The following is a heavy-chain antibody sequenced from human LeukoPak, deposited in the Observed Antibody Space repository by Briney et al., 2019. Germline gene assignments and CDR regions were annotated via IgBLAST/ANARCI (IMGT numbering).Heavy chain of an antibody. CDR1: GGTFSSYA. J-gene: IGHJ6*03. CDR2: IIPIFGTA. D-gene: IGHD2-2*01. CDR3: ARVGVVVPADYYMDV. V-gene: IGHV1-69*13. Sequence: GASVKVSCKASGGTFSSYAISWVRQAPGQGLEWMGGIIPIFGTANYAQEFQGRVTITADESTSTAYMELSSLRSEDTAVYYCARVGVVVPADYYMDVWGKGTTVTVSS.